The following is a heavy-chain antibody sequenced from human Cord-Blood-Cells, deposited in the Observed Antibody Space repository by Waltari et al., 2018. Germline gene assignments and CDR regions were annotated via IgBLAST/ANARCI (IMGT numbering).Heavy chain of an antibody. CDR2: IFPGESET. J-gene: IGHJ3*02. Sequence: EVQLVQSGAEVKKPGESLKISYKGSGYSFTSYWIGWVRQMPGKGLEWMGTIFPGESETRYSPSVQGQGTMSADKAISTAYLQWGSLKASDTAMYYCARRAGYSSSWYAFDIWGQGTMVTVSS. CDR1: GYSFTSYW. CDR3: ARRAGYSSSWYAFDI. D-gene: IGHD6-13*01. V-gene: IGHV5-51*01.